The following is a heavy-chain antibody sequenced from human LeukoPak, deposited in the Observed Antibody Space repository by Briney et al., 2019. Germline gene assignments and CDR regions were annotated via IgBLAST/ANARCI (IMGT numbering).Heavy chain of an antibody. CDR2: IHCSGYT. D-gene: IGHD7-27*01. CDR1: GGSISNYY. V-gene: IGHV4-59*01. J-gene: IGHJ2*01. CDR3: ARHWGSDWYFDL. Sequence: SETLSLTCAVSGGSISNYYCSWIRQPPGKGLEWLGYIHCSGYTNYNPSLKSRVTISVDTSKNQFSLNLSSVTAADTAVYYCARHWGSDWYFDLWGRGTLVTVSS.